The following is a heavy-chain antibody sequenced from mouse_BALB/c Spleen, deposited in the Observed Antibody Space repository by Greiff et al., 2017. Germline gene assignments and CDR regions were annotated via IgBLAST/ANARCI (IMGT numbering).Heavy chain of an antibody. J-gene: IGHJ4*01. V-gene: IGHV2-6-4*01. CDR1: GFSLSSYS. CDR2: IWGGGST. CDR3: ARSYSNYPYYYAKDY. D-gene: IGHD2-5*01. Sequence: QVQLKQSGPGLVAPSHSLSITCTVSGFSLSSYSVHWVRQPPGKGLEWLGMIWGGGSTDYNSALKSCMSIRKDNSKSQVFLKMNSLQTDDTAMYYCARSYSNYPYYYAKDYWGQGTSGTVSS.